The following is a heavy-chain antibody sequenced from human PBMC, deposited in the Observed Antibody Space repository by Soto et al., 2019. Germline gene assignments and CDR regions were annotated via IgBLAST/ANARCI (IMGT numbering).Heavy chain of an antibody. Sequence: QLQLQESGPGLVKPSETLSLTCTISSGSISSSDHFWAWIRRPPGKGLEWIGNIYYSGSTYYNPSLMSRVTISVDKSKNQFSLKLRYMTAADTAVYYCARVLRDYPLYYDYMAVWGKGTTVTVSS. CDR2: IYYSGST. CDR1: SGSISSSDHF. J-gene: IGHJ6*03. V-gene: IGHV4-39*01. D-gene: IGHD3-10*01. CDR3: ARVLRDYPLYYDYMAV.